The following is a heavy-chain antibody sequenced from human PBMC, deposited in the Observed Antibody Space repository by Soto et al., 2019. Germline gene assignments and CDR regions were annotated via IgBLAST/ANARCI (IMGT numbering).Heavy chain of an antibody. CDR1: GFSLRTTGLG. J-gene: IGHJ4*02. CDR3: AHGLALTCFDY. CDR2: ISWDDDK. Sequence: QITLKESGPTLVKPTQTLTLTCTFSGFSLRTTGLGVGWLRQPPGKALEWLALISWDDDKRYSASLKSRLTITKGTSNNRVVLTMTNMDPVDTATYYCAHGLALTCFDYWGQGTLVSVSS. V-gene: IGHV2-5*02.